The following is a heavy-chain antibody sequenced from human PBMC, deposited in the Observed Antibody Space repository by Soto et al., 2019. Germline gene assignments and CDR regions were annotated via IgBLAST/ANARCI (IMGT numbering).Heavy chain of an antibody. D-gene: IGHD3-22*01. CDR2: ISSNGGST. CDR1: GFTFSSYA. Sequence: PGGSLRLSCSASGFTFSSYAMHWVRQAPGKGLEYVSVISSNGGSTYYGDSVKGRFTISRDNSKSTLSLQMSSLRAEDTAVYYCVKGRHYYHSSRYYESVWGQGTLVTVSS. V-gene: IGHV3-64D*08. J-gene: IGHJ4*02. CDR3: VKGRHYYHSSRYYESV.